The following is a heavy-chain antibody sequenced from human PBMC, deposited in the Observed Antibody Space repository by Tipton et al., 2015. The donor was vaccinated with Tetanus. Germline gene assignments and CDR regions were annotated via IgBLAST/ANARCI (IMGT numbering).Heavy chain of an antibody. D-gene: IGHD6-13*01. CDR1: GGSFSSSNDY. V-gene: IGHV4-61*01. CDR3: ARGWGSSWYYFDN. J-gene: IGHJ4*02. Sequence: TLSLTCTVSGGSFSSSNDYWTWIRQPPGKGLEWIGYIFDTGSTNYNPSLKSRVTMSVDTSKNQFSLHLTSVTAADTAVYYCARGWGSSWYYFDNWGQGTLVTVSS. CDR2: IFDTGST.